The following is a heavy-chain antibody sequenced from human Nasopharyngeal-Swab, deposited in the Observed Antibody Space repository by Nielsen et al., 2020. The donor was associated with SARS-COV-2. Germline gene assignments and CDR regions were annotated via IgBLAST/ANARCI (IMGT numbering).Heavy chain of an antibody. J-gene: IGHJ4*02. Sequence: SLKISCAASGFTFDDYAMHWVRQAPGKGLEWISGINWNGGRIGYADSVKGRFTISRDNAKKSLYLQMNSLRPEDTALYYCTKATNLYYYDSSGYRPWYCDYWGQGTLVTVSS. V-gene: IGHV3-9*01. CDR2: INWNGGRI. CDR3: TKATNLYYYDSSGYRPWYCDY. CDR1: GFTFDDYA. D-gene: IGHD3-22*01.